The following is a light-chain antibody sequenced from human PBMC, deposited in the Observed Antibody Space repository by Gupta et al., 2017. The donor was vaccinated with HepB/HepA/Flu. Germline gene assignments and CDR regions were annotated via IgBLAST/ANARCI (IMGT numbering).Light chain of an antibody. CDR1: QSVNNNY. CDR2: GTS. J-gene: IGKJ1*01. Sequence: EIVLTQSPGTLSLSPGERATLSCRASQSVNNNYLAWYQQNPGQAPRLLIYGTSNRATGIPDKFSGRGSGTDFTLTISRLEPKDFAVYYCQQYGSSPVTFGQGTKVEIK. CDR3: QQYGSSPVT. V-gene: IGKV3-20*01.